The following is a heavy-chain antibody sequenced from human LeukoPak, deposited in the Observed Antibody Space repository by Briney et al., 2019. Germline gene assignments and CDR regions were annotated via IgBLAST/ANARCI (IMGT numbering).Heavy chain of an antibody. CDR1: GDSVSNGNYY. J-gene: IGHJ4*02. V-gene: IGHV4-31*03. CDR3: AGGGDSRKAGY. Sequence: PSETLSLTCTVSGDSVSNGNYYWNWIRQHPATGLEWLAFIQSSGTTRYNPSLKSRLIVSLDTSKNQFSLKLTAVTAADTAVYYCAGGGDSRKAGYWGRGTLITVSS. CDR2: IQSSGTT. D-gene: IGHD2-21*01.